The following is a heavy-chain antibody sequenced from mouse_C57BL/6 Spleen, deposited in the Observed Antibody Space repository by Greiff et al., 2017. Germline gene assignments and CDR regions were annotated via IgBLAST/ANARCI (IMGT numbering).Heavy chain of an antibody. CDR2: INPNYGTT. CDR3: ARIFVTTVVARNYYAMDY. J-gene: IGHJ4*01. Sequence: EVQLQQSGPELVKPGASVKISCKASGYSFTDYNMNWVKQSHGKSLEWIGVINPNYGTTSYNQKFKGKATLTVDQSSSTAYMQLNSLTSEDSAVYYCARIFVTTVVARNYYAMDYWGQGTSVTVSS. V-gene: IGHV1-39*01. CDR1: GYSFTDYN. D-gene: IGHD1-1*01.